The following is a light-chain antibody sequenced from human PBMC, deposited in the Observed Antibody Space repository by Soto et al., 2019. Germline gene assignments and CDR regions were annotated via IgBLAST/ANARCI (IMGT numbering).Light chain of an antibody. J-gene: IGLJ3*02. CDR2: NNN. V-gene: IGLV1-44*01. CDR1: TSNIGRNS. CDR3: AAWDDSLNGL. Sequence: QSVLTQPPSASGPPGQRVTISCSGSTSNIGRNSVHWYQQLPGTAPKLLIYNNNQRPSGVPDRFSGSKSGTSASLAISGLQSEDEGDYYCAAWDDSLNGLFGGGTKLTVL.